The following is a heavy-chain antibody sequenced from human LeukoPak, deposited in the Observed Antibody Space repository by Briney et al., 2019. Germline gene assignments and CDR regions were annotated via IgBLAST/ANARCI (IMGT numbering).Heavy chain of an antibody. CDR2: MNPNSGNT. CDR1: GYTFTSYD. Sequence: AASVTVSCKASGYTFTSYDINWVRQAAGQGVEGMGWMNPNSGNTDYAQKFQGRVTITRNTSISTAYMGLSSLRSEDTAVYYCARGFGSWFDPWGQGTLVTVSS. D-gene: IGHD1-26*01. CDR3: ARGFGSWFDP. V-gene: IGHV1-8*01. J-gene: IGHJ5*02.